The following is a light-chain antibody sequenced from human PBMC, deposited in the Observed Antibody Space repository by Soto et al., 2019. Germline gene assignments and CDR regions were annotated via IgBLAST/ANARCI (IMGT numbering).Light chain of an antibody. J-gene: IGKJ4*01. CDR2: DAS. Sequence: IQMTQSPSSLSASVGDRVTITCRASQSINTNLNWYEQKPGKTPNLLIHDASILQSGVPSRFSASGSGTDFTLSISSLQPEDFATYYCQQSFGVPVTFGGGTKVEMK. CDR3: QQSFGVPVT. CDR1: QSINTN. V-gene: IGKV1-39*01.